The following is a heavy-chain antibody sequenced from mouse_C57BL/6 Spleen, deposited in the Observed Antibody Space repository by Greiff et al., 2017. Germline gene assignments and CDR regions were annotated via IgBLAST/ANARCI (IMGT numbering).Heavy chain of an antibody. CDR3: ARHEEEEFYDGYSLAY. V-gene: IGHV1-62-2*01. J-gene: IGHJ3*01. D-gene: IGHD2-3*01. Sequence: VQLQQSGAELVKPGASVKLSCKASGYTFTEYTIHWVKQRPEQGLEWIGWFYPGSGSIKYNEKFKDKATLTAYKSSSTVYMELSRLTSEDSAVYYCARHEEEEFYDGYSLAYWGQGTLVTVSA. CDR2: FYPGSGSI. CDR1: GYTFTEYT.